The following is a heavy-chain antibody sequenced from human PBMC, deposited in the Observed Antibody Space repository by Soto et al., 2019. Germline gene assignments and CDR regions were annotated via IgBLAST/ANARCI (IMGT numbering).Heavy chain of an antibody. CDR2: ISSSSSYI. J-gene: IGHJ4*02. Sequence: GGSLRLSCAASGFTFSSYSMNWVRQAPGKGLEWVSSISSSSSYIYYADSVKGRFTISRDNAKNSLYLQMNNLRAEDTAVYYCASPSWGPYGDYAYDYWGQGTLVTVSS. V-gene: IGHV3-21*01. D-gene: IGHD4-17*01. CDR3: ASPSWGPYGDYAYDY. CDR1: GFTFSSYS.